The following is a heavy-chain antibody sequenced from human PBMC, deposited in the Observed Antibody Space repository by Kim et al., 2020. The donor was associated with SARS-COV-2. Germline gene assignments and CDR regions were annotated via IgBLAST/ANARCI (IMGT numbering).Heavy chain of an antibody. J-gene: IGHJ6*02. D-gene: IGHD3-3*01. V-gene: IGHV3-11*05. Sequence: GGSLRLSCAASGLTFRDYYMNWIRQAPGKGLEWVSYISGSSSNTNYADSVKGRFIISRDNAKNSLYLQMNSLRGEDTAVYYCATGTLETDDFWSASYSYYGMDVWGRGTTVTVSS. CDR1: GLTFRDYY. CDR3: ATGTLETDDFWSASYSYYGMDV. CDR2: ISGSSSNT.